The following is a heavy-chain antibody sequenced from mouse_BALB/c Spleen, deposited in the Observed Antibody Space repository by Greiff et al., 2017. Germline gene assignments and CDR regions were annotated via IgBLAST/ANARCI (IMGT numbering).Heavy chain of an antibody. D-gene: IGHD3-1*01. J-gene: IGHJ2*01. V-gene: IGHV1S56*01. CDR2: IYPGNVNT. CDR3: AREGARAKDY. Sequence: QVQLQQSGPELVKPGASVRISCKASGYTFTSYYIHWVKQRPGQGLEWIGWIYPGNVNTKYNEKFKGKATLTADKSSSTAYMQLSSLTSEDSAVYFCAREGARAKDYWGQGTTLTVSS. CDR1: GYTFTSYY.